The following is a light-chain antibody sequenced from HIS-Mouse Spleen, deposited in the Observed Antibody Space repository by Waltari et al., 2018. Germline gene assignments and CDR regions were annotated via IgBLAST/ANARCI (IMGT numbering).Light chain of an antibody. CDR1: QGISSY. Sequence: DIELTQSPSALSASVGDRVTNTCRVSQGISSYLNWYRQKPGKVPKLLIYSASNLQSGVPSRFSGSGSGTDFTLTISSLQPEDVATYYCQQYNSYSWTFGQGTKVEIK. J-gene: IGKJ1*01. V-gene: IGKV1-27*01. CDR3: QQYNSYSWT. CDR2: SAS.